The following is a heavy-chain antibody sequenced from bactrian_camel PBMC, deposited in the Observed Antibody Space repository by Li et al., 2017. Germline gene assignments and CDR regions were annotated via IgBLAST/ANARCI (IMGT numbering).Heavy chain of an antibody. V-gene: IGHV3S1*01. CDR1: GYTYNRNC. CDR3: AAHPRDGDCPLRPSDFRY. CDR2: IYEGDGST. Sequence: HVQLVESGGGSAYAGGSLRLSCAASGYTYNRNCMAWFRQAPGKEREGVAVIYEGDGSTYYADSVKGRFTITRENAKDTLYLYLQMDSLKPEDTALYYCAAHPRDGDCPLRPSDFRYWGQGTQVTV. D-gene: IGHD1*01. J-gene: IGHJ6*01.